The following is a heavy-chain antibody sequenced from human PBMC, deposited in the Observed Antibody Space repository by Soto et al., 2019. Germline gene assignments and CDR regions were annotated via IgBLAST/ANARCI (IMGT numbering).Heavy chain of an antibody. V-gene: IGHV4-4*02. CDR2: IYHSGST. D-gene: IGHD6-19*01. CDR3: ARDTSSGWPDY. Sequence: SETLSLTCAVSGGSISSSNWWSWVRQPPGKGLEWIGEIYHSGSTNYNPYLKSRDTISVDKSKNQFSLKLSSVTAADTAVYYCARDTSSGWPDYWGQGTLVTVSS. J-gene: IGHJ4*02. CDR1: GGSISSSNW.